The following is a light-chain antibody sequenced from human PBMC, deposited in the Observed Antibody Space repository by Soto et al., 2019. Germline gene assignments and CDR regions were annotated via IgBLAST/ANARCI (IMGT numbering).Light chain of an antibody. V-gene: IGLV3-1*01. J-gene: IGLJ2*01. CDR2: QDS. CDR1: KLGDKY. CDR3: QAWDTSTVV. Sequence: SYELTQPPSVSVSPGQTATITCSGDKLGDKYASWYQQRPGQSPVLVLYQDSKRPSGIPERFSGSNSGNAATLTIRGTQAMDEAVYYCQAWDTSTVVFGGGTKLTVL.